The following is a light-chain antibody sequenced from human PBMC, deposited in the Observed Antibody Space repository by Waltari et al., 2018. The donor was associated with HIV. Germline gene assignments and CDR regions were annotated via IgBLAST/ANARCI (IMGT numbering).Light chain of an antibody. Sequence: DVQMTQSPSSVSASVGDRVTITCRASQGVDTSVAWYQQKPGKAPRLLIYDSSSVYNEIPSRFRGRGSGTDCTRTNTILQPDDFATYYCQQTSTFPVTFGGGTKV. CDR3: QQTSTFPVT. CDR2: DSS. CDR1: QGVDTS. J-gene: IGKJ4*01. V-gene: IGKV1-12*01.